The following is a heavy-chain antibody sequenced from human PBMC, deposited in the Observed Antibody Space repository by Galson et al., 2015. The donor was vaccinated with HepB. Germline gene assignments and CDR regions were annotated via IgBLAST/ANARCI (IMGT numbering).Heavy chain of an antibody. J-gene: IGHJ3*02. D-gene: IGHD1-14*01. Sequence: SVKVSCKVSGDTLAELSFHWVRQAPGKGLEWMGGFDAESGERVYAQQLQGRVSMTEDTSTDTAYMELSSLTSEDTAIYYCARDRTWGEAFDIWGQGAVVTVSS. CDR2: FDAESGER. CDR3: ARDRTWGEAFDI. V-gene: IGHV1-24*01. CDR1: GDTLAELS.